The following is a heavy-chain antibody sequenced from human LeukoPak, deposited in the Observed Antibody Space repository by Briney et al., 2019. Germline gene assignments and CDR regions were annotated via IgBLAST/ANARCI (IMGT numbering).Heavy chain of an antibody. V-gene: IGHV4-38-2*02. CDR2: IHHSGST. D-gene: IGHD6-19*01. CDR1: GYFISSGYY. CDR3: ARRSSGARKSVGSWYFDL. J-gene: IGHJ2*01. Sequence: PSETLSLTCTVSGYFISSGYYWGWIRQPPGKGLQWIGSIHHSGSTYYNPSLKSRVTISVDASKNQFSLKLSSVTAADTAVYYCARRSSGARKSVGSWYFDLWGRGTLVTVSS.